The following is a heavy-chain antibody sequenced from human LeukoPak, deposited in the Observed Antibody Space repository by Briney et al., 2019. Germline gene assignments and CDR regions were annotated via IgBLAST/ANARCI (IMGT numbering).Heavy chain of an antibody. V-gene: IGHV1-18*01. CDR3: ARWGYYGASGWFDP. J-gene: IGHJ5*02. D-gene: IGHD4-17*01. Sequence: VTVSFXXXXYTFTIXXISWVGRARGQGLEWMGWISAYNGNTNYAQKLQGRVTITTDTSTSTAYMELRSLRSDDTAVYYCARWGYYGASGWFDPWGQGTLVTVSS. CDR1: XYTFTIXX. CDR2: ISAYNGNT.